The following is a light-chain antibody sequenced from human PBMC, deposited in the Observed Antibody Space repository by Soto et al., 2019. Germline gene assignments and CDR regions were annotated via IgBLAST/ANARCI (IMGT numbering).Light chain of an antibody. V-gene: IGLV1-44*01. Sequence: QSVLTQPPSASGTPGQRVTISCSGSSSNIGSNTVNWYQQLPGTAPKLLIYNNYYRPSGVTDRISASKSGTSASLAISGLQSDDEADYYCAAWDDSLNGPVFGGGTKSPS. J-gene: IGLJ3*02. CDR2: NNY. CDR3: AAWDDSLNGPV. CDR1: SSNIGSNT.